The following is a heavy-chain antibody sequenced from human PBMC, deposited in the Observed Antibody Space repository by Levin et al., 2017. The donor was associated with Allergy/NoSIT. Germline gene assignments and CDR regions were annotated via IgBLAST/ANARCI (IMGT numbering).Heavy chain of an antibody. J-gene: IGHJ5*02. D-gene: IGHD2-2*01. CDR2: IYYSGST. CDR1: GGSISSYY. CDR3: ARGAYQLLWSWWFDP. V-gene: IGHV4-59*01. Sequence: HWGVLRLSCTVSGGSISSYYWSWIRQPPGKGLEWIGYIYYSGSTNYNPSLKSRVTISVDTSKNQFSLKLSSVTAADTAVYYCARGAYQLLWSWWFDPWGQGTLVTVSS.